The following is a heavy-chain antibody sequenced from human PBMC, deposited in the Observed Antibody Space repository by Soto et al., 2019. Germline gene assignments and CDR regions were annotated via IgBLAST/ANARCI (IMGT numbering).Heavy chain of an antibody. V-gene: IGHV4-31*03. CDR2: IYYSGGT. CDR3: ARFAKEENPKRESWYAFDI. Sequence: TLALTCTVSGGYISSGYFWSCIRQRPGKGLEWIGNIYYSGGTYSNPSLESRVVMSVDTSKNEFTLKVNSVKAADTAMYYCARFAKEENPKRESWYAFDIWGQGILVTVSS. J-gene: IGHJ4*02. D-gene: IGHD6-13*01. CDR1: GGYISSGYF.